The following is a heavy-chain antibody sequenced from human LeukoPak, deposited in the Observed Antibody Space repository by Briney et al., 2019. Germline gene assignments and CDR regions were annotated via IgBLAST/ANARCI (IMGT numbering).Heavy chain of an antibody. V-gene: IGHV3-23*01. J-gene: IGHJ4*02. CDR2: ISVSGGST. Sequence: GGSLRLSCAASGFTVSTNYMSWVRQAPGKGLEWVSAISVSGGSTYYADSVKGRFTISRDNSKNTLYLQMNSLRAEDTAVYYCAKALSSGWGNFDYWGQGTLVTVSS. CDR1: GFTVSTNY. CDR3: AKALSSGWGNFDY. D-gene: IGHD6-19*01.